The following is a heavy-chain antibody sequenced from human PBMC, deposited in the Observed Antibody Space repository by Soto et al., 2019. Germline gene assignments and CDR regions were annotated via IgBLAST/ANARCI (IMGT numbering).Heavy chain of an antibody. CDR1: GFTFSSYA. D-gene: IGHD6-13*01. CDR3: AKGDSSSWYGYGMDV. CDR2: ISGSGGST. Sequence: EVQLLESGGGLVQPGGSLRLSCAASGFTFSSYAMSWVRQAPGKGLEWVSAISGSGGSTYYADSVKGRFTISRDNSKNTLYLQMNSLRAEDTAVYYCAKGDSSSWYGYGMDVWVQETTVTLSS. J-gene: IGHJ6*02. V-gene: IGHV3-23*01.